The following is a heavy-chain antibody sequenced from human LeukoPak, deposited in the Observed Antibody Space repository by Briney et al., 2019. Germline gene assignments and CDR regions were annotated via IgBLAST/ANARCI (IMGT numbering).Heavy chain of an antibody. Sequence: GGSLRLSCTASGFTFGDYAMSWFRQAPGKGLEWVGFIRSKVFGGTTVYAASVKGRFTISRDDSKSIAYLQMSSLKTEDTAVFYCTRKRDCSTTSCYTNYFYGMDVWGQGTTVTVS. CDR3: TRKRDCSTTSCYTNYFYGMDV. J-gene: IGHJ6*02. V-gene: IGHV3-49*03. CDR2: IRSKVFGGTT. CDR1: GFTFGDYA. D-gene: IGHD2-2*02.